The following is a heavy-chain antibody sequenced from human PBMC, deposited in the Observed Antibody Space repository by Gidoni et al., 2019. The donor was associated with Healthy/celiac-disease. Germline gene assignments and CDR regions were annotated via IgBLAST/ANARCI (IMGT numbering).Heavy chain of an antibody. J-gene: IGHJ4*02. V-gene: IGHV1-3*01. CDR2: INAGNGNT. CDR1: GYTFTSYA. CDR3: AREGHYDYIWGSYRSGYFDY. Sequence: QVQLVQSGAEAKKPGASVKVSCKASGYTFTSYAMHWVRQAPGQRLEWMGWINAGNGNTKYSQKFQGRVTITRDTSASTAYMELSSLRSEDTAVYYCAREGHYDYIWGSYRSGYFDYWGQGTLVTVSS. D-gene: IGHD3-16*02.